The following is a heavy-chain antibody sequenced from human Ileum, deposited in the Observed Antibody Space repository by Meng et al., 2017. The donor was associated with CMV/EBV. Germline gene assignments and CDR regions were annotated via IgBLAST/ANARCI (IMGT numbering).Heavy chain of an antibody. CDR2: KYYRSKWYN. V-gene: IGHV6-1*01. CDR3: ARVDDFWSGYFDS. D-gene: IGHD3-3*01. CDR1: GDSVSRKSAA. Sequence: GDSVSRKSAAWNWIRQCASRGLEWLGRKYYRSKWYNEYAVYVRSRITINPDTAKNQFSLQLNYVTPEDTAVYYCARVDDFWSGYFDSWGQGTLVTVSS. J-gene: IGHJ4*02.